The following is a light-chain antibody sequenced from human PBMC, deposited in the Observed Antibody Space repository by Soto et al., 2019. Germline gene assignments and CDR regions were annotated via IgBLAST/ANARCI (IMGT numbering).Light chain of an antibody. CDR1: QSVNSN. Sequence: EIVMTQSPATLSVSPGERATLSCRASQSVNSNLAWYRQKPGQAPRLLISDASTRATGVPARFSGSAFGTEFTLTISSLHSEDSGIYYCHQYNFWPPLTFGGGTKVEIK. CDR2: DAS. CDR3: HQYNFWPPLT. V-gene: IGKV3-15*01. J-gene: IGKJ4*01.